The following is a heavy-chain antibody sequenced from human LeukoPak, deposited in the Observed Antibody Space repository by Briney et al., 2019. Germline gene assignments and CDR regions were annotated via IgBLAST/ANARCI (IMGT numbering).Heavy chain of an antibody. CDR1: GYSISSGYY. J-gene: IGHJ6*03. CDR3: ARSDRRYYYYMDV. D-gene: IGHD1-14*01. Sequence: PSETLSLTCTVSGYSISSGYYWGWIRQPPGKGLEWIGSIYHSGSTYYNPSLKSRVTISVDTSKNQFSLKLSSVTAADTAVYYCARSDRRYYYYMDVWGKGTTVTVSS. V-gene: IGHV4-38-2*02. CDR2: IYHSGST.